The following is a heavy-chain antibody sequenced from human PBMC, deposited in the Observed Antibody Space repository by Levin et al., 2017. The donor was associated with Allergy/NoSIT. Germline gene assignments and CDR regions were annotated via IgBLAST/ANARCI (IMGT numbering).Heavy chain of an antibody. CDR1: GFTFSNYA. J-gene: IGHJ4*02. CDR2: ISGGGGTI. D-gene: IGHD3-10*01. Sequence: PGGSLRLSCAASGFTFSNYAMRWVRQAPGKGLEWVSAISGGGGTIYYADSVKGRFTISRDNSKNTLYLQMNSLRAEDTAVYYCAKALGTYFYFEYWGQGTLVPPPQ. CDR3: AKALGTYFYFEY. V-gene: IGHV3-23*01.